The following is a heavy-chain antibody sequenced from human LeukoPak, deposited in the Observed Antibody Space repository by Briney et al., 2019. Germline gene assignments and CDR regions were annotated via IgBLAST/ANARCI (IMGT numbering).Heavy chain of an antibody. CDR3: AKDLKRSYCSSTSCYTWFDY. Sequence: PGGSLRLSCAASGFTFSSYAMSWVRQAPGKGLEWVSAISGSGGSTYYADSMKGRFTISRDNSKNTLYLQMNSLRAEDTAVYYCAKDLKRSYCSSTSCYTWFDYWGQGTLVTVSS. J-gene: IGHJ4*02. CDR1: GFTFSSYA. D-gene: IGHD2-2*02. CDR2: ISGSGGST. V-gene: IGHV3-23*01.